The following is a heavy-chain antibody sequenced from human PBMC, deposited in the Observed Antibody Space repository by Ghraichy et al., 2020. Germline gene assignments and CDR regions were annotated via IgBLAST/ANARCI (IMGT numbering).Heavy chain of an antibody. CDR1: GFTFSSYA. D-gene: IGHD2-15*01. J-gene: IGHJ4*02. Sequence: GGSLRLSCAASGFTFSSYAMHWVRQAPGKGLEWVAFISYDGSNIYYADSVKGRFTISRDNSKNTLYLQMNSLRAEDTAVYYCARDGSAATPVWGQGTLVTVSS. V-gene: IGHV3-30*04. CDR3: ARDGSAATPV. CDR2: ISYDGSNI.